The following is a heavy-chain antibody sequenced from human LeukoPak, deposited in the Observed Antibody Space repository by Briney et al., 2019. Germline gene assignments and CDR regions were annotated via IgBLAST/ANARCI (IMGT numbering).Heavy chain of an antibody. CDR2: ISAYNGNT. J-gene: IGHJ4*02. D-gene: IGHD5-12*01. Sequence: ASVKVSCKASGYTFTSYGIIWVRQAPGQGLEWMGWISAYNGNTNYAQKLQGRVTMTTDTSTSTAYMELRSLRSDDTAVYYCAREGYSGYDYPQSDYWGQGTLVTVSS. CDR3: AREGYSGYDYPQSDY. V-gene: IGHV1-18*01. CDR1: GYTFTSYG.